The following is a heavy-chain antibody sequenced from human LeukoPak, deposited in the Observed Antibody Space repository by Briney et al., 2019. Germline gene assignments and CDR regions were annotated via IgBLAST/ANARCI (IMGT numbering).Heavy chain of an antibody. D-gene: IGHD6-19*01. V-gene: IGHV3-23*01. CDR2: ISGSGGST. CDR3: AKDDRGSGWPTYYYYYGMDV. J-gene: IGHJ6*02. Sequence: GGSLRLSCAASGFTFSFYAMSWVRQAPGKGLEWVSAISGSGGSTYYADSVKGRFTISRDNSKNTLYLQMNSLRAEDTAVYYCAKDDRGSGWPTYYYYYGMDVWGQGTTVTVSS. CDR1: GFTFSFYA.